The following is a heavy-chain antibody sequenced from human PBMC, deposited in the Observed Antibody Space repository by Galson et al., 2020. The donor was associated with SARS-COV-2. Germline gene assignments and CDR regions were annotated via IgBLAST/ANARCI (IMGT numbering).Heavy chain of an antibody. CDR3: ARGDMGNDYFDY. D-gene: IGHD7-27*01. V-gene: IGHV3-74*01. Sequence: GGSLRLSCAASGFTSSSYWMHWVRQAPGKGLVWVSRIYSEGSSTSYADSVKGRLTVSGDNAKNTLYLQMNSLRAEDTAVYYCARGDMGNDYFDYWGQGTLVTVSS. CDR2: IYSEGSST. J-gene: IGHJ4*02. CDR1: GFTSSSYW.